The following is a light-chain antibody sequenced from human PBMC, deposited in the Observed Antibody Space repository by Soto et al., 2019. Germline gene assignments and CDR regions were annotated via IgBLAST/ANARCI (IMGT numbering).Light chain of an antibody. CDR3: QSYDSSLSGYVV. CDR2: RNN. J-gene: IGLJ2*01. CDR1: SSNIGAGYD. V-gene: IGLV1-40*01. Sequence: QSVLTQPPSVSGAPGQRVTISRTGSSSNIGAGYDVNWYQQLPGIAPKLLIYRNNNRPSGVPDRFSGSKSGNSASLAITGLQAEDEADYYCQSYDSSLSGYVVFGGRTKLTVL.